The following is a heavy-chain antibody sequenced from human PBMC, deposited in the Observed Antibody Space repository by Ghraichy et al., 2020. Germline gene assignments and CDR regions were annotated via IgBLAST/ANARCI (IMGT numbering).Heavy chain of an antibody. CDR3: ARKAVKAQQQLVRRIDY. Sequence: ESLNISCAVYGGSFSGYYWSWIRQPPGKGLEWIGEINHSGSTNYNPSLKSRVTISVDTSKNQFSLKLSSVTAADTAVYYCARKAVKAQQQLVRRIDYWGQGTLVTVSS. D-gene: IGHD6-13*01. V-gene: IGHV4-34*01. CDR1: GGSFSGYY. J-gene: IGHJ4*02. CDR2: INHSGST.